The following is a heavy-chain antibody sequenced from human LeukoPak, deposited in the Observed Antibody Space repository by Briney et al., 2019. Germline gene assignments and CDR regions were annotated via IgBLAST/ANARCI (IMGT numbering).Heavy chain of an antibody. CDR1: GSIFTSYW. D-gene: IGHD2-21*01. CDR2: IDPSDSYT. J-gene: IGHJ4*02. CDR3: AISPAYCGGDCLDY. Sequence: RHGESLKISCQRSGSIFTSYWISWARQLPGKGLEWMGRIDPSDSYTNYSPSFQGHVTISADKSISTAYLQWSSLMAADTAMYYCAISPAYCGGDCLDYWGQGTLVTVSS. V-gene: IGHV5-10-1*01.